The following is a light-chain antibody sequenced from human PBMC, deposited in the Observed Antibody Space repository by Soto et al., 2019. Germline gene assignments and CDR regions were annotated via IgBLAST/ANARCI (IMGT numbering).Light chain of an antibody. CDR2: GAS. CDR1: QSVSGN. CDR3: QQYNKWPRT. V-gene: IGKV3-15*01. J-gene: IGKJ4*01. Sequence: EIVMTQSPGTLSVSPGERATLSCRASQSVSGNFAWYQQKPGQAPRLLIYGASTRATGIPARFSGSGSGTEFTLTISSLQSEDVAVYYCQQYNKWPRTFGGGTKVEIK.